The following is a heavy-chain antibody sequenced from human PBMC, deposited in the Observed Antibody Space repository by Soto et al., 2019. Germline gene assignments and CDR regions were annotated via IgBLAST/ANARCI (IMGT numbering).Heavy chain of an antibody. J-gene: IGHJ6*02. Sequence: HPGGSLRLSCAASGFTFSRYEMNWVRQAPGKGLEWVSYISSSGSTIYYADSVKGRFTISRDNAKNSLYLQMNSLRAEDTAVYYCAREGLDFTSGGMDVWGQGTTVTVSS. D-gene: IGHD3-3*01. V-gene: IGHV3-48*03. CDR1: GFTFSRYE. CDR2: ISSSGSTI. CDR3: AREGLDFTSGGMDV.